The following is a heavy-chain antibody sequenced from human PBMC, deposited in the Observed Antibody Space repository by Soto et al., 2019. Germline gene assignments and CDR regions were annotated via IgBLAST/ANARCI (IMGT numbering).Heavy chain of an antibody. CDR1: GFTFSSYS. V-gene: IGHV3-48*01. D-gene: IGHD3-10*01. CDR2: ISSSSSTI. J-gene: IGHJ6*03. CDR3: ARDWYYYGSGSYYQRFYYYYYMDV. Sequence: GGSLRLSCAASGFTFSSYSMNWVRQAPGKGLEWVSYISSSSSTIYYADSVKGRFTISRDNAKNTLYLQMNSLRAEETAVNYCARDWYYYGSGSYYQRFYYYYYMDVWGKGTTVTVSS.